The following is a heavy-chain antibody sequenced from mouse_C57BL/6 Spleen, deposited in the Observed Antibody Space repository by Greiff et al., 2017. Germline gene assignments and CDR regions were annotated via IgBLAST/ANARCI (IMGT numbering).Heavy chain of an antibody. CDR1: GYSFTGYY. CDR2: INPSTGGT. V-gene: IGHV1-42*01. Sequence: EVMLVESGPELVKPGASVKISCKASGYSFTGYYMNWVKQSPEKSLEWIGEINPSTGGTTYNQKFKAKATLTVDKSSSTAYMQLKSLTSEDSAVYYCARNYYFDYWGQGTTLTVSS. CDR3: ARNYYFDY. J-gene: IGHJ2*01.